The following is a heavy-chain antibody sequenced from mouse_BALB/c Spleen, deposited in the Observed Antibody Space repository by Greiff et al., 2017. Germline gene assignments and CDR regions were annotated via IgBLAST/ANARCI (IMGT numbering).Heavy chain of an antibody. CDR1: GYTFTSYT. CDR3: ARAYDGGWFAY. Sequence: QVQLKQSGAELARPGASVKMSCKASGYTFTSYTMHWVKQRPGQGLEWIGYINPSSGYTNYNQKFKDKATLTADKSSSTAYMQLSSLTSEDSAVYYCARAYDGGWFAYWGQGTLVTVSA. J-gene: IGHJ3*01. V-gene: IGHV1-4*01. CDR2: INPSSGYT. D-gene: IGHD2-12*01.